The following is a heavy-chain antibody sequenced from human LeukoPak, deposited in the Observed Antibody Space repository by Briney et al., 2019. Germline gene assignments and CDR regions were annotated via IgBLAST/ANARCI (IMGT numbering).Heavy chain of an antibody. D-gene: IGHD4-11*01. CDR1: GFTFSSYA. CDR2: IKSKTDGGTT. Sequence: GGSLRLSCAASGFTFSSYAMCWVRQAPGKGLEWVGRIKSKTDGGTTDYAAPVKGRVTISRDDSKNTLNLQMNSLKTEDTAVYYCTTDLTTDFDFWGQGTLVTVSS. V-gene: IGHV3-15*01. CDR3: TTDLTTDFDF. J-gene: IGHJ4*02.